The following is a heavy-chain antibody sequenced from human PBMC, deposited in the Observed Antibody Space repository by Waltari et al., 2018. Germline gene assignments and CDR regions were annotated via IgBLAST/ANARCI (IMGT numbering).Heavy chain of an antibody. CDR3: AGLGYCSGGSCYSEFEI. J-gene: IGHJ3*02. Sequence: QLQLQESGPGLVKPSETLSLTCTVSGGSISSSSYYWGWIRQPPGKGLEWLGSIYYSGSTYYNPSLKSRVTISVDTSKNQFSLKLSSVTDADTAVYYCAGLGYCSGGSCYSEFEIWGQGTMVTVSS. CDR2: IYYSGST. D-gene: IGHD2-15*01. CDR1: GGSISSSSYY. V-gene: IGHV4-39*01.